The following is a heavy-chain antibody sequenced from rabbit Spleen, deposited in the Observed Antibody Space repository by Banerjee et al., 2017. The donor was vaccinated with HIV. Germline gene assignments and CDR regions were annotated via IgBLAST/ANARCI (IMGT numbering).Heavy chain of an antibody. V-gene: IGHV1S40*01. CDR1: GFSFSSGYY. J-gene: IGHJ4*01. Sequence: QSLEESGGDLVKPGTSLTLTCKASGFSFSSGYYMCWVRQAPGKGLEWIGCIAAGSGGTTYYASWVNGRFTISKTSSTTVTLQMTSLTAADTATYFCARDLDGVIGWNFGWWGQGTLVTVS. CDR3: ARDLDGVIGWNFGW. D-gene: IGHD1-1*01. CDR2: IAAGSGGTT.